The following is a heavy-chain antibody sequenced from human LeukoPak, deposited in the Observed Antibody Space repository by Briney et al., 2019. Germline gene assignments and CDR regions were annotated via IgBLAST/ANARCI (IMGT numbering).Heavy chain of an antibody. J-gene: IGHJ3*02. CDR1: GYTSTSYD. Sequence: ASVKVSCKASGYTSTSYDINWVRQATGQGLEWMGWINPNSGGTNYAQKFQGWVTMTRDTSISTAYMELSRLRSDDTAVYYCARYGDDDAFDIWGQGTMVTVSS. V-gene: IGHV1-2*04. D-gene: IGHD4-17*01. CDR2: INPNSGGT. CDR3: ARYGDDDAFDI.